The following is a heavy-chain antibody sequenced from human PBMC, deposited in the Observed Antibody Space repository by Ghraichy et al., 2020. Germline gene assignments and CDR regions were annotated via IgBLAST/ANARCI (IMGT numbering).Heavy chain of an antibody. CDR1: GFTFANYW. J-gene: IGHJ4*02. V-gene: IGHV3-7*03. CDR3: AGGTGFLIDQ. D-gene: IGHD3/OR15-3a*01. CDR2: IKPDGSEK. Sequence: GGSLRLSCAASGFTFANYWMNWVRQDPGKGLEWVAIIKPDGSEKYYVDSVKGRFIISRDNTKNSLFLKMDSLRAEDTAVYFCAGGTGFLIDQWGQGTLVTVSS.